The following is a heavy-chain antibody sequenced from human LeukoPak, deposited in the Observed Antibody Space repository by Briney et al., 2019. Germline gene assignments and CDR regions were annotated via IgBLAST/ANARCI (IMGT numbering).Heavy chain of an antibody. V-gene: IGHV3-23*01. Sequence: PGGSLRLSCAASGFTFSSYAMSWVRQALGMWLAWVSAISGSGGSTYYADSVKGRFTISRDTSKNTLYLQMNSLRAEDTAVYYCARGRYYDNSVYYYFDYWGQGTLVTVSS. CDR2: ISGSGGST. J-gene: IGHJ4*02. CDR1: GFTFSSYA. D-gene: IGHD3-22*01. CDR3: ARGRYYDNSVYYYFDY.